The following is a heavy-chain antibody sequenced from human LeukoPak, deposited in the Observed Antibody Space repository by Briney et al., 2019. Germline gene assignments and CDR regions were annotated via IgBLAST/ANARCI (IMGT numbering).Heavy chain of an antibody. CDR2: MNPNSGNT. CDR1: GYTFTSYD. Sequence: GASVKVFCKASGYTFTSYDINWVRQATGQGLEWMGWMNPNSGNTGYAQKFQGRVTMTRNTSISTAYMELSSLRSEDTAVYYCATADLIGVVTTFDYWGQGTLVTVSS. V-gene: IGHV1-8*01. J-gene: IGHJ4*02. CDR3: ATADLIGVVTTFDY. D-gene: IGHD3-3*01.